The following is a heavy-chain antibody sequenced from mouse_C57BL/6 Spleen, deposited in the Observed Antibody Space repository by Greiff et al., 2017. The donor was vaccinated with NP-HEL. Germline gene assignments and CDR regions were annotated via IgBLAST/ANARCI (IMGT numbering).Heavy chain of an antibody. CDR1: GFTFSSYA. CDR3: ASHLAY. J-gene: IGHJ3*01. Sequence: EVNVVESGGGLVKPGGSLKLSCAASGFTFSSYAMSWVRQTPEKRLEWVATISDGGSYTYYPDNVKGRFTISRDNAKNNLYLQMSHLKSEDTAMYYCASHLAYWGQGTLVTVSA. V-gene: IGHV5-4*03. CDR2: ISDGGSYT.